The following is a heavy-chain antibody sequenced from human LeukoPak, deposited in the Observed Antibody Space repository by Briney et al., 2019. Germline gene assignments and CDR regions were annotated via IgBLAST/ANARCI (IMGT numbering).Heavy chain of an antibody. CDR1: RDSVSNNTW. J-gene: IGHJ3*02. D-gene: IGHD4-17*01. CDR2: IYYSGST. V-gene: IGHV4-4*02. CDR3: ARAFCPTVTCLASRNDAFDI. Sequence: SETLSLTCAVSRDSVSNNTWWSWVRQPPGKGLEWIGSIYYSGSTYYNPSLKSRVTISVDTSKNQFSLKLSSVTAADTAVYYCARAFCPTVTCLASRNDAFDIWGQGTMVTVSS.